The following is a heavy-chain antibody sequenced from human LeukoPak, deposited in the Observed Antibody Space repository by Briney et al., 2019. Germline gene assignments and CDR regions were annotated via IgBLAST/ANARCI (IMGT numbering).Heavy chain of an antibody. CDR3: AKSRSYTVRDAFEI. CDR2: ITSSSSYT. CDR1: GFTFSTYN. D-gene: IGHD3-10*01. V-gene: IGHV3-21*04. J-gene: IGHJ3*02. Sequence: GGSLRLSCAASGFTFSTYNMNWVRQAPGKGLEWVSSITSSSSYTFYADSVRGRFTISRDNSKNTLYLQMNSLRAEDTAVYYCAKSRSYTVRDAFEIWGQGTKVTVSS.